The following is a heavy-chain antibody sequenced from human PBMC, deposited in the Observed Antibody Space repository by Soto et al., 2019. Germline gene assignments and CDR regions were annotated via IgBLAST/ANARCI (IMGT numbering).Heavy chain of an antibody. CDR2: INHSGST. CDR1: GGSFSDYY. Sequence: QVRLQQWGAGLLKPSETLPLTCAVYGGSFSDYYWTWIRQPPGKGLEWIGEINHSGSTNYNQSLKSRVTISVDTSKNQFSRKLNSVTAADTAVYYCAREVPSRYFDLWGRGTPVTVSS. CDR3: AREVPSRYFDL. D-gene: IGHD1-1*01. V-gene: IGHV4-34*01. J-gene: IGHJ2*01.